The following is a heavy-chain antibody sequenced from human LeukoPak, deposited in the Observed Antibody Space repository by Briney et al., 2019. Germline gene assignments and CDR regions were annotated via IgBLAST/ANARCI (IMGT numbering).Heavy chain of an antibody. CDR3: ARALYDFWSGYTNYYYYYGMDV. V-gene: IGHV1-46*01. Sequence: ASVKVSCKASGYTFTSYYMHWVRQAPGQGLEWMGIINPSGGSTSYAQKFQGRVTMTRDTSTSTVYMELSSLRSEDTAVYYCARALYDFWSGYTNYYYYYGMDVWGQGTTVTVSS. J-gene: IGHJ6*02. D-gene: IGHD3-3*01. CDR1: GYTFTSYY. CDR2: INPSGGST.